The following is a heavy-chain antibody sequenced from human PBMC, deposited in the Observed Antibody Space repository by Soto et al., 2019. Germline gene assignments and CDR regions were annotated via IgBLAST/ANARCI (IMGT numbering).Heavy chain of an antibody. CDR1: GGSISSSTYY. CDR2: IYYSGSA. CDR3: ARHGVDYGDCASYYYYGMDV. V-gene: IGHV4-39*01. D-gene: IGHD4-17*01. J-gene: IGHJ6*02. Sequence: QVQLQESGPGLVKPSETLSLTCTVSGGSISSSTYYWGWIRQPPGKGLEWIGFIYYSGSAYYNPSLKSRVTISIDTSKNQFSLKLTSVTAADTAVFYCARHGVDYGDCASYYYYGMDVWGRGTAVTVSS.